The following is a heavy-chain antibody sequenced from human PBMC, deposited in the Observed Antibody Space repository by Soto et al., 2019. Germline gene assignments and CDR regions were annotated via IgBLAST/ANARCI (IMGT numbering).Heavy chain of an antibody. D-gene: IGHD5-12*01. CDR2: ISAYNGNT. J-gene: IGHJ6*03. CDR1: GYTFTSYG. V-gene: IGHV1-18*01. CDR3: ARDISLVAPPPFAYYYYYMDV. Sequence: ASVKVSCKASGYTFTSYGISWVRQAPGQGLEWMGWISAYNGNTNYAQKLQGRVTITRDTSASTAYMELSSLRSEDTAVYYCARDISLVAPPPFAYYYYYMDVWGKGTTVTVSS.